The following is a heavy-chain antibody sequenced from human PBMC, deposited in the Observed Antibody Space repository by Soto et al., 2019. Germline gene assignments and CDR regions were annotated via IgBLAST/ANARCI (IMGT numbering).Heavy chain of an antibody. J-gene: IGHJ6*02. CDR2: IYPSGAT. V-gene: IGHV4-59*03. CDR1: GGSITGYY. D-gene: IGHD3-9*01. Sequence: QVQLQESGPGLVKPSETLSLTCTVSGGSITGYYWSWIRQPPGKGLEFIGYIYPSGATEYTPSLKRRVTISVDKSENQFSLQMRSVSAADTAMYFCARLGLTGPPVQYHHYGLDVWGQGATVTVSS. CDR3: ARLGLTGPPVQYHHYGLDV.